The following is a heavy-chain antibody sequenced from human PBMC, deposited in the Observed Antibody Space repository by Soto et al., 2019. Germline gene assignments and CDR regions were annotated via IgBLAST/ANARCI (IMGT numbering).Heavy chain of an antibody. D-gene: IGHD5-18*01. V-gene: IGHV1-46*01. CDR2: INPSGGST. J-gene: IGHJ6*02. CDR1: GYTFTSYY. Sequence: ASVKVSRKASGYTFTSYYMHWVRQAPGQGLEWMGIINPSGGSTSYAQKFQGRVTMTRDTSTSTVYMELSSLRSEDTAVYYCARVERGYSYGGYYYGMDVWGQGTTVTVSS. CDR3: ARVERGYSYGGYYYGMDV.